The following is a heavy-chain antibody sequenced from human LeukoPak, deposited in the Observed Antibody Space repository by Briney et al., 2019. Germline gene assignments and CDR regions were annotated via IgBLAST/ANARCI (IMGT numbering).Heavy chain of an antibody. J-gene: IGHJ6*03. CDR2: INSNTSPV. D-gene: IGHD2-15*01. CDR1: GFAFSTYS. V-gene: IGHV3-21*05. Sequence: GGSLRLSRAASGFAFSTYSFNWVRQAPGKGLEWVSYINSNTSPVYYADSVKGRFTISRDNAKNSLYLQMNSLRAEDTAVYYCARDIVVVVAATHYYYYYMDVWGKGTTVTVSS. CDR3: ARDIVVVVAATHYYYYYMDV.